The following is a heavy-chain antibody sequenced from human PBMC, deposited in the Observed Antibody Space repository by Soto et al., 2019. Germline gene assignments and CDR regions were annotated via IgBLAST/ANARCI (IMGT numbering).Heavy chain of an antibody. D-gene: IGHD2-21*02. J-gene: IGHJ4*02. CDR1: GESIISSSYY. CDR2: IYYSGRT. Sequence: SETLSLTCIVSGESIISSSYYFCCIRQPPWKGLELIGSIYYSGRTYYNPSFKSRVTISIDTSKNQFSLKLSSVTATDTAVYYCARQRTTVVTQAYFDHWGQGALVTVSS. V-gene: IGHV4-39*01. CDR3: ARQRTTVVTQAYFDH.